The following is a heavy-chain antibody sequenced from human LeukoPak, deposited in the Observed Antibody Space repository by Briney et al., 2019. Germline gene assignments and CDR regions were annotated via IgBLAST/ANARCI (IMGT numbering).Heavy chain of an antibody. CDR3: ARVSYYDSSDTMGY. CDR1: GYTFTGYY. CDR2: INPNSGGT. Sequence: ASVKVSCKASGYTFTGYYMHWVRQAPGQGLEWMGWINPNSGGTNYAQKFHGRVTMTRDTSISTAYMELSRLRSDDTAVYYCARVSYYDSSDTMGYWGQGTLVTVSS. J-gene: IGHJ4*02. D-gene: IGHD3-22*01. V-gene: IGHV1-2*02.